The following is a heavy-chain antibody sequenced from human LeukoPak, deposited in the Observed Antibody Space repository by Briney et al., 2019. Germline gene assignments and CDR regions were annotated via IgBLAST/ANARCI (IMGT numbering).Heavy chain of an antibody. CDR1: GGTFSSYA. J-gene: IGHJ6*04. D-gene: IGHD1-26*01. V-gene: IGHV1-69*13. CDR3: AVALGYYYGTDV. Sequence: EASVKVSCKASGGTFSSYAISWVRQAPGQGLEWMGGIIPIFGTANYAQKFQGRVTITADESTSTAYMELSSLRSEDTAVYYCAVALGYYYGTDVWGKGTTVTVPS. CDR2: IIPIFGTA.